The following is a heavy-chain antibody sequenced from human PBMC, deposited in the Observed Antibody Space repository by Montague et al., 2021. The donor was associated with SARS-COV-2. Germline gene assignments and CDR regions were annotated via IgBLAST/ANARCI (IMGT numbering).Heavy chain of an antibody. Sequence: SETRSLTCTVSGVSVTDYYWSWIRQPPGKGLEWVGGVLYNKGTNFNPSLKSRVAISVDTSKNQFSLRLISVTAADTALYYCVRHPHYDGLNGPPDFWDQGTLVTVSS. V-gene: IGHV4-59*08. D-gene: IGHD3-9*01. CDR3: VRHPHYDGLNGPPDF. J-gene: IGHJ4*02. CDR1: GVSVTDYY. CDR2: VLYNKGT.